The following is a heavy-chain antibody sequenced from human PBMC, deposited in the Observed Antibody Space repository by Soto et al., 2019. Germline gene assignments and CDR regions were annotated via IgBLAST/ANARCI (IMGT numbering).Heavy chain of an antibody. V-gene: IGHV3-23*01. D-gene: IGHD5-18*01. Sequence: GGSLRLSCAASGFTFSTYAMSWVRQAPGKGLEWVSALSAGGGTTYYADAVKGRFIISRDNSIDTLYLQMNCLRTEDTAVYYCAHPRGYGVFDAYDIWGLGAMVTVSS. J-gene: IGHJ3*02. CDR3: AHPRGYGVFDAYDI. CDR1: GFTFSTYA. CDR2: LSAGGGTT.